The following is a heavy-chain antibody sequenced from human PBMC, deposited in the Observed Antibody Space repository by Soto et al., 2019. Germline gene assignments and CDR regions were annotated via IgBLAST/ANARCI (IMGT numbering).Heavy chain of an antibody. D-gene: IGHD2-8*02. CDR1: GFSLSTRGVG. Sequence: QITLKESGPTLVTPTQTLTLTCTVSGFSLSTRGVGVGWIRQPPGKALAWLGVIYWDDEKRYRPSLRCRLTITKDTSRIHVVITMPNLAPLDTAPSYCPHRPADSGGRAFDYWGQRTLVAVCS. CDR2: IYWDDEK. CDR3: PHRPADSGGRAFDY. J-gene: IGHJ4*02. V-gene: IGHV2-5*02.